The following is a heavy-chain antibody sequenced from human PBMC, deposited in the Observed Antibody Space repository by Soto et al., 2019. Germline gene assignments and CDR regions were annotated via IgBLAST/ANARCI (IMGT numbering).Heavy chain of an antibody. CDR2: ISYDGKQT. V-gene: IGHV3-30*18. Sequence: GGSLRLSCGSPGVTFKDYGMHWVRQAPGKGLEWVAVISYDGKQTYYADSVKGRFTISRDRSKNTLYLQMNSLTAGDTAVYYCAKATATGGGAFDICGQGTMVTVSS. J-gene: IGHJ3*02. D-gene: IGHD2-8*02. CDR1: GVTFKDYG. CDR3: AKATATGGGAFDI.